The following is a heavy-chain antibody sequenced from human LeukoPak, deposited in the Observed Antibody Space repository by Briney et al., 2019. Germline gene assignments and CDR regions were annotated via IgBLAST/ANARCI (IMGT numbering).Heavy chain of an antibody. CDR3: AKSIRLGDLLGDFDY. CDR1: GFTFDDYA. V-gene: IGHV3-9*01. CDR2: ISWNSTSI. Sequence: GRSLRLSCAASGFTFDDYAMHWVRQAPGKGLQWVSGISWNSTSIDYADSVKGRFTISRDNAKNSLYLQMNSLRAEDTAFYYCAKSIRLGDLLGDFDYWGQGTLVTVSS. J-gene: IGHJ4*02. D-gene: IGHD3-10*01.